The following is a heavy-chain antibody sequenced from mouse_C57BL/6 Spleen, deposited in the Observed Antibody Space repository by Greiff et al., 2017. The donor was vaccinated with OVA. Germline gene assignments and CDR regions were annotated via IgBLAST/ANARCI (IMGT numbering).Heavy chain of an antibody. V-gene: IGHV14-2*01. Sequence: EAQLQQSGAELVKPGASVKLSCTASGFNINDFYIHCVKQRTEQGLEWIGRIDPEDGETKYAPKFQGKATITADTSSNTAYLQLSSLTSEDSAVYYCARSRDGPYAMDYWGQGTSVTVSS. J-gene: IGHJ4*01. D-gene: IGHD1-2*01. CDR2: IDPEDGET. CDR3: ARSRDGPYAMDY. CDR1: GFNINDFY.